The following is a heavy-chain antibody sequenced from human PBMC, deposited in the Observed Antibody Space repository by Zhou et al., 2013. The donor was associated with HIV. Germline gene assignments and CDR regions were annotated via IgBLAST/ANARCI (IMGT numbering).Heavy chain of an antibody. CDR1: GYTFTTHA. CDR3: ARCYYDNSGCDY. CDR2: IIPSFGTV. Sequence: QVQLVQSGAEVKKPGASVKVSCKASGYTFTTHALTWVRQAPGQGLEWMGGIIPSFGTVNYAQKFQDRLTITTDEYTSTAYMELSSLRSEDTAVYYCARCYYDNSGCDYWGQGTLVTVSS. D-gene: IGHD3-22*01. J-gene: IGHJ4*02. V-gene: IGHV1-69*05.